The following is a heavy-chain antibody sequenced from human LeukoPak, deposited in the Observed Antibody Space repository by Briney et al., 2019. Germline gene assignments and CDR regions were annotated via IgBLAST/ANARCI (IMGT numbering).Heavy chain of an antibody. D-gene: IGHD4-17*01. CDR1: GGSISSGGYY. V-gene: IGHV4-31*03. Sequence: PSETLSLTCIVSGGSISSGGYYWSWIRQHPGKGLEWIGYIYYTGITYYNPSLKSRVTISLDTSKNQFSLKLSSMTAAATAVYYCARTTVTTRTAFDIWGQGTMVTVSS. CDR3: ARTTVTTRTAFDI. J-gene: IGHJ3*02. CDR2: IYYTGIT.